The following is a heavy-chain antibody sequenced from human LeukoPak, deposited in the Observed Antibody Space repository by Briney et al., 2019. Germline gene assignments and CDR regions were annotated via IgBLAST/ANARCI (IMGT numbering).Heavy chain of an antibody. CDR1: GGSFSGYY. CDR3: ARALPYGSGSYYFDY. V-gene: IGHV3-7*01. D-gene: IGHD3-10*01. Sequence: PSETLSLTCAVYGGSFSGYYWSWIRQPPGKGLEWVANIKQDGSEKYYVDSVKGRFTISRENAKNSLYLQMNSLRAGDTAVYYCARALPYGSGSYYFDYWGQGTLVTVSS. J-gene: IGHJ4*02. CDR2: IKQDGSEK.